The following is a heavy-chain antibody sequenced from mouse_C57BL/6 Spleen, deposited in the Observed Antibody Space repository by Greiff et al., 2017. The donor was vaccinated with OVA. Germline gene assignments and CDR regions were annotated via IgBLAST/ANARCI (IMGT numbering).Heavy chain of an antibody. CDR2: IIPGSGST. CDR3: ARKGKYSDYAMDY. Sequence: QVQLKQSGAELMKPGASVKLSCKASGYTFTGYWIEWVKQRPGHGLEWIGEIIPGSGSTNYNEKFKGKATFTADTSSSPAYMQLSSLTPEDSAIYYCARKGKYSDYAMDYWGQGTTVTVSS. J-gene: IGHJ4*01. D-gene: IGHD2-12*01. CDR1: GYTFTGYW. V-gene: IGHV1-9*01.